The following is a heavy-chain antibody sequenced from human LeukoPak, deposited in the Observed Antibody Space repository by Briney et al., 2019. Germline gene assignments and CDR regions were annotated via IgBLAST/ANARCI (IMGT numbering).Heavy chain of an antibody. V-gene: IGHV3-48*03. Sequence: PGGSLRLSCAASGFTFSSYEMNWVRQAPGKGLEWVSYISSSGSTIYYADSVKGRFTISRDNAKNSLYLQMNSLRAEDTAVYYCTRDYGYCSGGSCYTSFDYWGQGTLVTVSS. J-gene: IGHJ4*02. CDR3: TRDYGYCSGGSCYTSFDY. CDR2: ISSSGSTI. D-gene: IGHD2-15*01. CDR1: GFTFSSYE.